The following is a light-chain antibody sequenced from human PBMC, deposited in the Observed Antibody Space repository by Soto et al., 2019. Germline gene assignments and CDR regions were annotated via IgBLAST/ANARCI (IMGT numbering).Light chain of an antibody. V-gene: IGKV1-39*01. CDR1: QSISWY. CDR3: HQTSSAPLT. CDR2: TAS. J-gene: IGKJ4*01. Sequence: DIQMTQSPSSLSPSVGDRVAITCRASQSISWYLNWYQQKPGKAPKLLIYTASNLQTGVPSRFSGTGSGIDFSLTISSLQPEDFASYYCHQTSSAPLTFVGGTKVEIK.